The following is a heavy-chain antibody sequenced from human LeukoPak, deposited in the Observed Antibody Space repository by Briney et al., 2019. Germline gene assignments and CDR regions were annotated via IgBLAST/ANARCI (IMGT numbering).Heavy chain of an antibody. D-gene: IGHD5-18*01. CDR3: AKVSGYNYGDFDS. CDR2: ISGRGEST. Sequence: GGSLRLSCAASGFTFRSYAMNWVRQAPGKGLEWVSGISGRGESTYYVDSVKGRFTISRDNSKNTLFLQMNSLRAEDTAIYYCAKVSGYNYGDFDSWGQGTPVTVSS. J-gene: IGHJ4*02. CDR1: GFTFRSYA. V-gene: IGHV3-23*01.